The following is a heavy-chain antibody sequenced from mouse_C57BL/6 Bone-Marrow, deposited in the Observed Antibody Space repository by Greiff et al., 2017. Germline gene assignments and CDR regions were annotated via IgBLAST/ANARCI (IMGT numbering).Heavy chain of an antibody. CDR2: IDPETGGT. J-gene: IGHJ2*01. D-gene: IGHD2-12*01. CDR1: GYTFTDYE. CDR3: TRRRSYYPYYFDY. Sequence: VQLQQSGAELVRPGASVTLSCKASGYTFTDYEMHWVKQTPVHGLEWIGAIDPETGGTAYNQKFKGKAILTADKSSSTAYMELRSLTSEDSAVYYCTRRRSYYPYYFDYWGQGTTLTVSS. V-gene: IGHV1-15*01.